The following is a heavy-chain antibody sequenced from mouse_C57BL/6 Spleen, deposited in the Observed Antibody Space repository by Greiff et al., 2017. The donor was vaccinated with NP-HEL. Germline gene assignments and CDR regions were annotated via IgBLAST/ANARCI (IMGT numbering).Heavy chain of an antibody. CDR2: INPNNGGT. D-gene: IGHD3-3*01. J-gene: IGHJ3*01. Sequence: EVQLQQSGPELVKPGASVKIPCKASGYTFTDYNMDWVKQSHGKSLEWIGDINPNNGGTIYNQKFKGKATLTVDKSSRTAYMELRSLTAEDTAVYYCAAGTGAWFAYWGQGTLVTVSA. CDR3: AAGTGAWFAY. V-gene: IGHV1-18*01. CDR1: GYTFTDYN.